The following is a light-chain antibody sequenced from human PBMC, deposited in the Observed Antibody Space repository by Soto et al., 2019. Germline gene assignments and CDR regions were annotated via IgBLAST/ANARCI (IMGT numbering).Light chain of an antibody. V-gene: IGKV4-1*01. CDR1: QSVLYSSNNKNY. CDR3: QQYYSIPNT. CDR2: WAS. Sequence: DIVMTQSPDSLAVSLGERATINCKSSQSVLYSSNNKNYLAWYQQKPGQPPKLLIYWASTRESGVPDRFSGSGSGTDFTLTISSLQAEDVAVYYCQQYYSIPNTFGGGTKVEIK. J-gene: IGKJ4*01.